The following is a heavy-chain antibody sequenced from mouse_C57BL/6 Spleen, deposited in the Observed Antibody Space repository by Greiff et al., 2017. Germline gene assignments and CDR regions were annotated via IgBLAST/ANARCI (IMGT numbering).Heavy chain of an antibody. Sequence: QVQLQQPGAELVKPGASVKMSCKASGYTFTSYWITWVKQRPGQGLEWIGDIYPGSGSTNYNEKFKSKATLTVDTSSSTAYMQLSSLTSEDSAVYYCARSRDYYGSIYYFDDWGQGTTRTVSS. CDR3: ARSRDYYGSIYYFDD. J-gene: IGHJ2*01. CDR1: GYTFTSYW. V-gene: IGHV1-55*01. CDR2: IYPGSGST. D-gene: IGHD1-1*01.